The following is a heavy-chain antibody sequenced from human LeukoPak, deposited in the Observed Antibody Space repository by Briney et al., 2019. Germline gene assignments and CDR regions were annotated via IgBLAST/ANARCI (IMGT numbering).Heavy chain of an antibody. Sequence: ASVKVSCKASGYSFTNYGITWVRQAPGQGLEWMGWISVYNGNAKYAQKLQGRVTMTTDTSTSTAYMELRSLRSDDTAVYYCARDKVHYYDIGQEDYWGQGTLVTVSS. CDR1: GYSFTNYG. J-gene: IGHJ4*02. CDR2: ISVYNGNA. V-gene: IGHV1-18*01. D-gene: IGHD3-22*01. CDR3: ARDKVHYYDIGQEDY.